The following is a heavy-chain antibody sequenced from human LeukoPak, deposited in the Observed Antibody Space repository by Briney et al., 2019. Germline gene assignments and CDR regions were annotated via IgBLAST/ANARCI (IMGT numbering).Heavy chain of an antibody. CDR1: GGTFSSYA. CDR3: ARSSTSWGVDYYYYGMDV. J-gene: IGHJ6*02. V-gene: IGHV1-69*05. D-gene: IGHD2-2*01. CDR2: IIPIFGTA. Sequence: GASVKVSCKASGGTFSSYAISWVRQAPGQGLEWMGGIIPIFGTANYAQKFQGRVTITTDESTSTAYMELSSLRSEDTAVYYCARSSTSWGVDYYYYGMDVWGQGTTVTVSS.